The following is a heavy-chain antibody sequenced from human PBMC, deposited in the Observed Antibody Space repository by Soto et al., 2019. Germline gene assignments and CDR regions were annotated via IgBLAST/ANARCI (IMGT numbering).Heavy chain of an antibody. CDR2: INPNSGGT. CDR3: TRGRSYSSSSEYHYYMDV. CDR1: GYTFTAYY. Sequence: QVQLVQSGTEVKKPGASVKVSCKVSGYTFTAYYMHWVRQAPGQGLEWMGWINPNSGGTKYAQKLQGWVTMTRDTSISTAYMELSRLRSDDTAVYYCTRGRSYSSSSEYHYYMDVWGKGTTVTVSS. J-gene: IGHJ6*03. V-gene: IGHV1-2*04. D-gene: IGHD6-6*01.